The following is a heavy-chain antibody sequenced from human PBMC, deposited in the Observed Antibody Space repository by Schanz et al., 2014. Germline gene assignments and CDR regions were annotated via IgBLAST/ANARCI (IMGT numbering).Heavy chain of an antibody. CDR2: VSRSTPDI. CDR1: GFTFSSYS. Sequence: EVQLVESGGGVVRPGGSLRLSCAASGFTFSSYSMNWVRQAPGKGLEWVSYVSRSTPDIYYADSVKGRFTMSRDNAKNSVFLQMNSLRAEDTAVYYCARKMKLGVYGGKGHDSLDIWGQGTMVTVSS. J-gene: IGHJ3*02. CDR3: ARKMKLGVYGGKGHDSLDI. V-gene: IGHV3-48*01. D-gene: IGHD4-17*01.